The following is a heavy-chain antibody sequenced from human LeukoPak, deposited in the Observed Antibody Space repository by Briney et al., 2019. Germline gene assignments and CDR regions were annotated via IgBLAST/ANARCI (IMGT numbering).Heavy chain of an antibody. CDR3: ARDLYDSSGPDAFDI. Sequence: GGSLRLSCVAPGFTFSSYAMHWVRQAPGKGLEYVSAISSNGGSTYYANSVKGRFTISRDNSKNTLYLQMGSLRAEDMAVYYCARDLYDSSGPDAFDIWGQGTMVTVSS. CDR1: GFTFSSYA. J-gene: IGHJ3*02. V-gene: IGHV3-64*01. D-gene: IGHD3-22*01. CDR2: ISSNGGST.